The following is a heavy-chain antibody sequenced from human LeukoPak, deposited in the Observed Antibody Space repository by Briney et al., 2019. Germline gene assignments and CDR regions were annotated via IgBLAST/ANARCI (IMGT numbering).Heavy chain of an antibody. D-gene: IGHD6-13*01. CDR3: AKDRGYTSSWLTPDYYYYYGMDV. Sequence: PGGSLRLSCAASGFIFGTYAMSWVRQAPGKGLEWVSAISGSGRSTYYADSVKGLITISRDNSKNTLNLQMNSLRAEDTAVYYCAKDRGYTSSWLTPDYYYYYGMDVWGQGTTVTVSS. V-gene: IGHV3-23*01. J-gene: IGHJ6*02. CDR2: ISGSGRST. CDR1: GFIFGTYA.